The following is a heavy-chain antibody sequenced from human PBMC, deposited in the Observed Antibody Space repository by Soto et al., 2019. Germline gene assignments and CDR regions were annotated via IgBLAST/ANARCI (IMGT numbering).Heavy chain of an antibody. CDR1: GFTFSSYA. Sequence: EGSLRLSCAASGFTFSSYAMSWVRQAPGKGLEWVSAISGSGGSTYYADSVNGRFTISRDNSKNTLYLQMNSPRAEDTAVYYCAKDKGRITMIEVVITGFDHWGQGTLVIV. D-gene: IGHD3-22*01. V-gene: IGHV3-23*01. CDR3: AKDKGRITMIEVVITGFDH. CDR2: ISGSGGST. J-gene: IGHJ4*02.